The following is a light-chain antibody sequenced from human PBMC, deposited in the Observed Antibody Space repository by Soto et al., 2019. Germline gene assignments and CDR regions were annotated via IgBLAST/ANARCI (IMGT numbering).Light chain of an antibody. CDR2: EVN. J-gene: IGLJ3*02. CDR1: SSDVGDRNF. CDR3: SSLTTIETWV. Sequence: QSALTQPASVSGSPGQSITMSCTGTSSDVGDRNFVSWYQQHPGKSPRLIIYEVNNRPSGVSHRFSGSKSGNTASLTISGLQAEDEADYYCSSLTTIETWVFGGGTKLTVL. V-gene: IGLV2-14*03.